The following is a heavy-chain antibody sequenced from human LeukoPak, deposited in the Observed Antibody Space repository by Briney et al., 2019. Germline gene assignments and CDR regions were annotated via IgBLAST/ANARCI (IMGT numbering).Heavy chain of an antibody. V-gene: IGHV3-72*01. CDR1: GFTFSSYA. CDR2: IRNKVNSYTT. CDR3: SRIRCSSASCDWSGYYGMDV. J-gene: IGHJ6*02. D-gene: IGHD2-2*01. Sequence: GGSLRLSCAASGFTFSSYAMHWVRQAPGKGLEWVGRIRNKVNSYTTEYATSVKGRFTISRDDSKNSLNLEMNSLTAEATAVYYCSRIRCSSASCDWSGYYGMDVWRQGTTVTVSS.